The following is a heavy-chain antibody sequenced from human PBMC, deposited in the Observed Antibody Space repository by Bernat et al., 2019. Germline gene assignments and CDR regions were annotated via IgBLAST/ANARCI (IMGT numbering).Heavy chain of an antibody. J-gene: IGHJ5*01. CDR3: SGACDGWIRYPLLSDSCIDP. Sequence: VQLVESGGGLVQPGGSLRLSCAASGFTFSSYWMNWIRQHPGKGLEWMGDIYYSGSTYYNPSPKSRVTISVDKSKNQFSLQLSYVTAADKAVDYYSGACDGWIRYPLLSDSCIDPWGQGTLVTVSS. D-gene: IGHD2-21*01. CDR2: IYYSGST. V-gene: IGHV4-59*06. CDR1: GFTFSSYW.